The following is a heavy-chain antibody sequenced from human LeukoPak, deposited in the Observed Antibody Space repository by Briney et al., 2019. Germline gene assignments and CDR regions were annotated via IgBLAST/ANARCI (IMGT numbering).Heavy chain of an antibody. CDR2: ISSGSSYI. J-gene: IGHJ3*01. Sequence: PGGSLRLSCAASGFTFSSYSINWVRQAPGKGLEWVSSISSGSSYISYADSVKGRFTIPRDNAKKSLYLQMNSLRAEDTAVYYCARDLGSIATAGTETFDVWGQGTMVTVSS. CDR1: GFTFSSYS. D-gene: IGHD6-13*01. CDR3: ARDLGSIATAGTETFDV. V-gene: IGHV3-21*01.